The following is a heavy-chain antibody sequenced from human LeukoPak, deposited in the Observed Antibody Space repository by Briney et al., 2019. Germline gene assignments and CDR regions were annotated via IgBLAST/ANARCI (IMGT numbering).Heavy chain of an antibody. J-gene: IGHJ4*02. CDR2: IIPIFSAT. V-gene: IGHV1-69*13. D-gene: IGHD2-2*01. CDR3: ARWAGHCSSTSCYERPFDY. CDR1: GGTDSNYA. Sequence: GASVKVSCKASGGTDSNYAVTWLRQAPGQGLEWTGGIIPIFSATNYAQKFQGRLTISADDSTSTAYMELSSLRSEDTAVYYCARWAGHCSSTSCYERPFDYWGQGTLVTVSS.